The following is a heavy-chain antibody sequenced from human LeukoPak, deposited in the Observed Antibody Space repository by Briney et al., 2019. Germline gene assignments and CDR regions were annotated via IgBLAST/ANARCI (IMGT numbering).Heavy chain of an antibody. CDR1: GFTFSDYY. CDR2: ISSGGSTI. V-gene: IGHV3-11*04. Sequence: GGSLRLSCAGSGFTFSDYYMSWIRQAPGKGLEWVSYISSGGSTISYADSVRGRFTISRDNAKNSLYLQMNSLRAEDTAVYYCARGMGYDSSGYYYRDFDYWGQGTLVTVSP. CDR3: ARGMGYDSSGYYYRDFDY. J-gene: IGHJ4*02. D-gene: IGHD3-22*01.